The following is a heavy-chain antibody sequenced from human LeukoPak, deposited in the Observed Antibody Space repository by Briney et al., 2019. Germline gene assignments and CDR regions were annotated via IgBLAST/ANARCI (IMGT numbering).Heavy chain of an antibody. D-gene: IGHD2-2*01. CDR1: GYSFTDYG. CDR3: ARDCSSDSCYPFDY. CDR2: ISAYNGDT. V-gene: IGHV1-18*01. Sequence: RASVKVSCKASGYSFTDYGFSWVRQAPGQGLEWMAWISAYNGDTNYAQKLQGRVTMTTDTSTSTAYMELRSLRSDDTAVYYCARDCSSDSCYPFDYWGQGTLVTVSS. J-gene: IGHJ4*02.